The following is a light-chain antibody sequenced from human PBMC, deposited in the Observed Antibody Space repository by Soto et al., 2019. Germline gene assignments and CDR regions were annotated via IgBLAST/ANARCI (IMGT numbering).Light chain of an antibody. CDR2: DAS. V-gene: IGKV3-11*01. J-gene: IGKJ4*01. CDR3: QQRSNWPPFT. Sequence: EIVLTQSPATLSLSPGERATLSCRASQSVNNYLAWYQQKPGQAPRLLIYDASNRATGFPARFSGSGSGTDFSLTISILEPEDFAVYFWQQRSNWPPFTFGGGTKVEIK. CDR1: QSVNNY.